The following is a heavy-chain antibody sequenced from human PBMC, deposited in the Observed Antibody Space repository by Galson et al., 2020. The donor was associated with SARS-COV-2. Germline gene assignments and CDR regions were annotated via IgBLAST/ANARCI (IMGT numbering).Heavy chain of an antibody. V-gene: IGHV4-59*01. CDR2: IYYSGST. D-gene: IGHD6-13*01. Sequence: SETLSLTCTVSGGSISSYYWSWIRQPPGKGLEWIGYIYYSGSTNYNPSLKSRVTISVDTSKNQFSLKLSSVTAADTAVYYCARVLGYSSSWYLMGAFDIWGQGTMVTVSS. CDR3: ARVLGYSSSWYLMGAFDI. CDR1: GGSISSYY. J-gene: IGHJ3*02.